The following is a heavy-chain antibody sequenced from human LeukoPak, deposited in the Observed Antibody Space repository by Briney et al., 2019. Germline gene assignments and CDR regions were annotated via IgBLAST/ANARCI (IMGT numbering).Heavy chain of an antibody. CDR3: AREDATAFDY. V-gene: IGHV3-21*01. D-gene: IGHD4-17*01. CDR1: GFTFSSYS. J-gene: IGHJ4*02. Sequence: GGSLRLSCAASGFTFSSYSMNWVRQAPGKGLEWVSFVSSSSSYIYYADSVKGRFSISRDNAKNSLYLQMNSLRVEDTAVYYCAREDATAFDYWGQGTLVTVSS. CDR2: VSSSSSYI.